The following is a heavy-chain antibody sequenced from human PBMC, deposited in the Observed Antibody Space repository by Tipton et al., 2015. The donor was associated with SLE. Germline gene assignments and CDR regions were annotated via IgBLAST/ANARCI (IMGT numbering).Heavy chain of an antibody. Sequence: QSGAEVKKPGSSVKVSCKASGGTFSRFAITWVRQAPGQGLEWVGGLIPIFNTANYAQKFQGRVTITTDASSSTACMEVSRLRSEDTAVYYCASRSGEDDYWGPGTLVTVSS. V-gene: IGHV1-69*05. CDR1: GGTFSRFA. D-gene: IGHD7-27*01. J-gene: IGHJ4*02. CDR2: LIPIFNTA. CDR3: ASRSGEDDY.